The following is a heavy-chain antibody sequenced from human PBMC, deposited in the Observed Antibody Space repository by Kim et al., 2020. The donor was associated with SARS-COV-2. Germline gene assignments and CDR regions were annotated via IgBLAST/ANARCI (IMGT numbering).Heavy chain of an antibody. CDR1: GFAFSGSW. D-gene: IGHD1-1*01. CDR3: ARDQSPLGPTTFDY. Sequence: GGSLRLSCAASGFAFSGSWMHWVRQPPGKGLEWVSRINVDGKNIIYADSVKGRFTISRDNAKNTLFLQMNSLSAEDTAIYYCARDQSPLGPTTFDYWGQG. V-gene: IGHV3-74*01. CDR2: INVDGKNI. J-gene: IGHJ4*02.